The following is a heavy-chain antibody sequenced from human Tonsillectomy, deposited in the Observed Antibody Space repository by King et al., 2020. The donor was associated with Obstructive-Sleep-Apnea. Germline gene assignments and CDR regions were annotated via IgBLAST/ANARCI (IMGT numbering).Heavy chain of an antibody. Sequence: VTLKESGPALVKPTQTLTLTCTFSGFSLSTSGMCVSWIRQPPGKALEWFALIDWDDDKYYSTSLKTRLTISKDTSKNQVVLTMTNMDPVDTATYYCARMFKGGDGYNPALDYWGQGTLVTVSS. V-gene: IGHV2-70*01. D-gene: IGHD5-24*01. CDR3: ARMFKGGDGYNPALDY. CDR2: IDWDDDK. CDR1: GFSLSTSGMC. J-gene: IGHJ4*02.